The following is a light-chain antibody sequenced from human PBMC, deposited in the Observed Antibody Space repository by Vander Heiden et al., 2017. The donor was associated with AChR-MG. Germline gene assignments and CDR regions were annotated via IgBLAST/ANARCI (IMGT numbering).Light chain of an antibody. Sequence: QSVLTQPPATSGTPGQRVTLSCFGSSSNIGRNTVNWYQQLPGAAPKFLIFSDNERPSGVPARFSGSRSGTSASLAISGLQSEDEADYYCAAWDDSLNGPVFGGGTKLTVL. J-gene: IGLJ3*02. CDR2: SDN. CDR1: SSNIGRNT. CDR3: AAWDDSLNGPV. V-gene: IGLV1-44*01.